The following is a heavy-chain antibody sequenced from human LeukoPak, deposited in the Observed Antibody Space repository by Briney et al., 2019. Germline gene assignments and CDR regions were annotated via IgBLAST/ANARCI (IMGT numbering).Heavy chain of an antibody. CDR3: GGGSGRETDY. D-gene: IGHD6-19*01. CDR1: GFAFSSYW. V-gene: IGHV3-7*04. CDR2: IEKDGSEK. J-gene: IGHJ4*02. Sequence: PGGSLRLSCAASGFAFSSYWMNWVRQAPGKGLEWVANIEKDGSEKNYVDSVKGRFTISRDNAKNSVYLQMNSLRAEDTAVYYCGGGSGRETDYWGQGILVTVSS.